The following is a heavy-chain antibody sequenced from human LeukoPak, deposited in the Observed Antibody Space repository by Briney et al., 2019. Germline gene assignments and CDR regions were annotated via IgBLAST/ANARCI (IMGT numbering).Heavy chain of an antibody. CDR3: ARGLASGYPPIPFDY. CDR2: INHGGST. D-gene: IGHD3-3*01. CDR1: GGSFSGDY. Sequence: SETLSLTCAVYGGSFSGDYWSWIRQPPGKGLEWIGVINHGGSTNYNPSLKSRVTISVDTSKNQFSLSLDSVTAADTAVYYCARGLASGYPPIPFDYWGQGTLVTVSS. J-gene: IGHJ4*02. V-gene: IGHV4-34*01.